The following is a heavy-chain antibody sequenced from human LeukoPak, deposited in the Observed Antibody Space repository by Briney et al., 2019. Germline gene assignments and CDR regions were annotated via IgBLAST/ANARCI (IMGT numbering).Heavy chain of an antibody. CDR1: GGSISGGGYY. CDR3: ARVILTFCSDVSCSHNWFDP. Sequence: PSETLSLTCTVSGGSISGGGYYWSWIRQHPGMDLMWIGYIYYSGSTYYNPSLKSRLTISLDTSKNQFSLKLRSVTAADTAVYYCARVILTFCSDVSCSHNWFDPWGQGTLVTVSS. J-gene: IGHJ5*02. D-gene: IGHD2-15*01. V-gene: IGHV4-31*03. CDR2: IYYSGST.